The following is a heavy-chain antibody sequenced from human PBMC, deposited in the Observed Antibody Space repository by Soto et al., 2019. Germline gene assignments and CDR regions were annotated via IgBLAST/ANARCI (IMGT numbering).Heavy chain of an antibody. V-gene: IGHV4-31*03. D-gene: IGHD3-10*01. J-gene: IGHJ6*02. CDR2: IYYSGST. CDR3: ARDGVLLWFGELSPLLKYGMDV. Sequence: SETLCLTCTVSGGSIRSGGYYRSLIHQHPGKDLEWIGYIYYSGSTYYNPSLKSRVTISVDTSKNQFSLKLSSVTAADTAVYYCARDGVLLWFGELSPLLKYGMDVWGQGTTVTVSS. CDR1: GGSIRSGGYY.